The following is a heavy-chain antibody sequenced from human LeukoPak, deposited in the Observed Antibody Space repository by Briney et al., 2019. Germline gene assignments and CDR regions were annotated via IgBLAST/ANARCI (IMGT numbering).Heavy chain of an antibody. V-gene: IGHV1-69*05. Sequence: SVKVSCKASGGTCSFYAINWVRQAPGQGLEWMGGIRRNFGSTNYAQKFHDRLSITTDDSTSTAYMGLSRLRSEDMAVYYCARDNLAASGVKSFQLWGPGTMVTVSS. CDR2: IRRNFGST. CDR3: ARDNLAASGVKSFQL. J-gene: IGHJ1*01. D-gene: IGHD6-13*01. CDR1: GGTCSFYA.